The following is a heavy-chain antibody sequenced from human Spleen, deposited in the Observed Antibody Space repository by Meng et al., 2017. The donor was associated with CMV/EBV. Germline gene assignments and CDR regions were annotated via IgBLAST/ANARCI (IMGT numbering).Heavy chain of an antibody. CDR3: ARDPSSSFYYYYYGMDV. V-gene: IGHV3-43D*03. D-gene: IGHD6-6*01. J-gene: IGHJ6*02. Sequence: GGSLRLSCAASGFTFDDYAMHWVRQAPGKGLEWVSLISWDGGSTYYADSVKGRFTISRDNSKNSLYLQMNSLRAEDTAVYYCARDPSSSFYYYYYGMDVWGQGTTVTVSS. CDR2: ISWDGGST. CDR1: GFTFDDYA.